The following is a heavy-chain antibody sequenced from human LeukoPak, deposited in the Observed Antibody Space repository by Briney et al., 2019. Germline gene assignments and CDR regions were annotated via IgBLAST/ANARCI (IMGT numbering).Heavy chain of an antibody. CDR2: IYYSGST. CDR3: ARHYYDSSGYNY. Sequence: SETLSLTCTVSGGSINNYYWSWIRQPPGKGLEWIGYIYYSGSTNYNPSLRSRVTISVDTSKNQFSLKLSSVTAADTAVYYCARHYYDSSGYNYWGQGTLVTVSS. D-gene: IGHD3-22*01. CDR1: GGSINNYY. V-gene: IGHV4-59*08. J-gene: IGHJ4*02.